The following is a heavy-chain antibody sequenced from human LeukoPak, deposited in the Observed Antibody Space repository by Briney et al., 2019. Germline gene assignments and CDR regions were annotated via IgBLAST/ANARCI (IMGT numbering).Heavy chain of an antibody. D-gene: IGHD3-10*01. CDR1: GYTFICYD. J-gene: IGHJ5*02. V-gene: IGHV1-8*02. Sequence: ASVKVSCKASGYTFICYDINWVRQAAGQGLEWMGWMNPNSGNTGYAQKFQGRVTMTRNTSISTAYMELSGLRSDDTAVYYCARGGERANFYGLGSSPNWFDPWGQGTLVTVSS. CDR3: ARGGERANFYGLGSSPNWFDP. CDR2: MNPNSGNT.